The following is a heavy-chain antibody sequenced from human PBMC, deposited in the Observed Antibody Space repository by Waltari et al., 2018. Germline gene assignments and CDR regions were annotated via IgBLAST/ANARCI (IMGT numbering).Heavy chain of an antibody. J-gene: IGHJ4*02. CDR3: ARGEIIAARRGGYYFDY. V-gene: IGHV1-69*13. D-gene: IGHD6-6*01. CDR1: GGPFSSYA. Sequence: QVQLVQSGAEVKKPGSSVKVSCKASGGPFSSYAISWVRQAPGQGLEWMGGIIPIFGTANYAQKFQGRVTITADESTSTAYMELSSLRSEDTAVYYCARGEIIAARRGGYYFDYWGQGTLVTVSS. CDR2: IIPIFGTA.